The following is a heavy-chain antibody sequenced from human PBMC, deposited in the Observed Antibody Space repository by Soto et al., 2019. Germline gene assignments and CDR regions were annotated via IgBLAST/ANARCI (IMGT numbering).Heavy chain of an antibody. D-gene: IGHD2-2*01. V-gene: IGHV1-69*13. CDR3: ASRIKRQDIVVVPAASMDV. CDR2: IIPIFGTA. Sequence: SVKVSCKASGGTFSSYAISWVRQAPGQGLEWMGGIIPIFGTANYAQKFQGRVTITADESTSTAYMELSSLRSEDTAVYYCASRIKRQDIVVVPAASMDVWGQETTVTVSS. CDR1: GGTFSSYA. J-gene: IGHJ6*02.